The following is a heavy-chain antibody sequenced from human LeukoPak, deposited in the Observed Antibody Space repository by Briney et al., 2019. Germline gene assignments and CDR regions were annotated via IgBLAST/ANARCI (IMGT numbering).Heavy chain of an antibody. Sequence: PSETLSLTCAVYGGSCSGDYWSWIREPPGKGLEGDGEINHSGSTNYNPSLKSRVTISLDTSKNQFSLKLSPVTAAATAVYYCARAEGYCSRTSCSARYSGFPFDYWGQPTLLTVPS. J-gene: IGHJ4*02. D-gene: IGHD2-2*01. CDR2: INHSGST. V-gene: IGHV4-34*01. CDR1: GGSCSGDY. CDR3: ARAEGYCSRTSCSARYSGFPFDY.